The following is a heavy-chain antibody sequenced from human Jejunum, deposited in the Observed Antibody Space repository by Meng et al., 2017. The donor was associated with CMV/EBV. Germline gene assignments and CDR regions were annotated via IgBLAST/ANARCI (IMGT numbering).Heavy chain of an antibody. CDR2: MYFSGIA. Sequence: QMQRQESGPGPVKPAETLSLTCTASGDPISSGSHSWAWFRQPPGKRLEWIGSMYFSGIADYNPSLKSRVTISLHAAQKQFSLRLTSVTAADSAVYFCARDLTNKWFYYWGQGTLVTVSS. D-gene: IGHD1-26*01. CDR1: GDPISSGSHS. J-gene: IGHJ4*02. V-gene: IGHV4-39*07. CDR3: ARDLTNKWFYY.